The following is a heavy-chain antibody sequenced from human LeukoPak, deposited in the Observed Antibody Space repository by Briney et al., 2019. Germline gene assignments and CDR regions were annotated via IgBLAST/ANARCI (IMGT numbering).Heavy chain of an antibody. CDR1: GFTVSSNY. J-gene: IGHJ3*02. CDR2: IYSGGST. CDR3: ARDDDKDACDI. V-gene: IGHV3-66*01. Sequence: GGSLRLSCAASGFTVSSNYMSWVRQAPGKGLEWVSVIYSGGSTYYADSVKGRFTISRDNSKNTLYLRMNSLRAEDTAVYYCARDDDKDACDIWGQGTMVTVSS. D-gene: IGHD3-22*01.